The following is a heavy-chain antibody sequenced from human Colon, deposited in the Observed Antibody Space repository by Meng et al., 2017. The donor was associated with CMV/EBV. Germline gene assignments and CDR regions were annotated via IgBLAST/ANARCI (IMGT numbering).Heavy chain of an antibody. V-gene: IGHV3-23*01. Sequence: GESLKISCAASDFTFRNYAMTWVRRAPGRGLEAVSSISDSGDRTYYEDSVRGRFTISRDNSKDTLYPQMNSLRAEDTAIYYCARIFGHAAGHYYHALDVWGQGTTVTVSS. D-gene: IGHD3-3*01. CDR2: ISDSGDRT. CDR1: DFTFRNYA. J-gene: IGHJ6*02. CDR3: ARIFGHAAGHYYHALDV.